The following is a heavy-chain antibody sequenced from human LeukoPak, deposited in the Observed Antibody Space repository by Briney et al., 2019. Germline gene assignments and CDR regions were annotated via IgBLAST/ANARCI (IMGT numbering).Heavy chain of an antibody. CDR3: AREYSSTSGRLYDY. CDR1: GYTFTGYY. CDR2: IAPNSGGT. D-gene: IGHD6-6*01. Sequence: ASVKLSCNAAGYTFTGYYMHWVRQAPGQGLEWMGWIAPNSGGTNYAQNFQGRVTMTRDTSINTAYMELTRLTSDDTAVYYCAREYSSTSGRLYDYWGLGTLVTVSS. J-gene: IGHJ4*02. V-gene: IGHV1-2*02.